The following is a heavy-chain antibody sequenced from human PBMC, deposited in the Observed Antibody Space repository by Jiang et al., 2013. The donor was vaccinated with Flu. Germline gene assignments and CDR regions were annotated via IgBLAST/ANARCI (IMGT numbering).Heavy chain of an antibody. CDR3: ARDVAGTHDY. CDR2: IIPIFGTA. D-gene: IGHD2-21*02. V-gene: IGHV1-69*13. Sequence: SVKVSCKTSGYTFTSYGISWVRQAPGQGLEWMGEIIPIFGTANYAQKFQGRVTITADESTSTAYMELSSLRSEDAAVYYCARDVAGTHDYWGQGTLVTVSS. J-gene: IGHJ4*02. CDR1: GYTFTSYG.